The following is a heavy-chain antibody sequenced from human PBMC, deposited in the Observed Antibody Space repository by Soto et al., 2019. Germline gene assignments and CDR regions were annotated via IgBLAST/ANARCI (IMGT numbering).Heavy chain of an antibody. J-gene: IGHJ4*01. D-gene: IGHD1-7*01. CDR3: GRGRSGELVVFY. Sequence: QVQLVESGAEVKESGASVKVSCKASGYTFTGYYIHWVRQAPGQGLEWVGEISPKSGGTRYAQKFQGRVTMTKDTSITTVYRELSNLSPDDTAVYYCGRGRSGELVVFYWGHGTLVTVHS. V-gene: IGHV1-2*02. CDR2: ISPKSGGT. CDR1: GYTFTGYY.